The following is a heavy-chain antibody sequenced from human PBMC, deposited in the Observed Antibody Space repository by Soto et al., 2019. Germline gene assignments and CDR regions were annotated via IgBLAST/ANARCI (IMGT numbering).Heavy chain of an antibody. Sequence: SETLSLTCTVSGGSLSGSSYFWGWIRQPPGKGLECIGTTYYTGGAHYNPSLKSRVTISVDTSKNQFSLKMRSVTAADTAVYYCVRNEYTYDPYYFDFWSQGALVTVSS. CDR2: TYYTGGA. D-gene: IGHD5-18*01. V-gene: IGHV4-39*01. CDR3: VRNEYTYDPYYFDF. J-gene: IGHJ4*02. CDR1: GGSLSGSSYF.